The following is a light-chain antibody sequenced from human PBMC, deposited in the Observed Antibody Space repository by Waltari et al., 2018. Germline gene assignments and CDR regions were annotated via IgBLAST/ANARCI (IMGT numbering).Light chain of an antibody. CDR1: RGHTNYA. CDR2: LNSDGSH. CDR3: QTWDTDIHVV. J-gene: IGLJ2*01. V-gene: IGLV4-69*01. Sequence: QFVLTQSPSASASLGASATLTCTLSRGHTNYAIAGHQQQPKKGPRFLMKLNSDGSHTKGDGIPDRFSGSSSGAERFLTISSLQSEDEGDYYCQTWDTDIHVVFGGGTKL.